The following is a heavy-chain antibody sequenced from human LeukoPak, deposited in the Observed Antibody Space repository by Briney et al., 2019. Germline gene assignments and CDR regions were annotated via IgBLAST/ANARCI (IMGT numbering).Heavy chain of an antibody. J-gene: IGHJ4*02. Sequence: GGSLRLSCAASGFSFSNSWRSWVRQAPGKGLEWVANIKYDGSEYYYVDSVKSRFTISRQNAKNSRYLQMSSLRSEDTAVYYSARGIDGYYDYWGQGTLVTVSS. CDR3: ARGIDGYYDY. V-gene: IGHV3-7*01. D-gene: IGHD3-22*01. CDR2: IKYDGSEY. CDR1: GFSFSNSW.